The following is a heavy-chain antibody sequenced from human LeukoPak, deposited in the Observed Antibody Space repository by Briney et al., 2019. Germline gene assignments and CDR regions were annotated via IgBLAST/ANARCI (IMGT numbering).Heavy chain of an antibody. J-gene: IGHJ6*03. Sequence: GGSLRLSCAASGFTFTTYWMSWVRQPPGKGLEWVANIKQDGTEKYYVDSVKGRFTISRDNAKNSLYLQMNSLRAEDTAVYYCAKDAVDTAMVSYYYYMDVWGKGTTVTISS. V-gene: IGHV3-7*01. D-gene: IGHD5-18*01. CDR1: GFTFTTYW. CDR2: IKQDGTEK. CDR3: AKDAVDTAMVSYYYYMDV.